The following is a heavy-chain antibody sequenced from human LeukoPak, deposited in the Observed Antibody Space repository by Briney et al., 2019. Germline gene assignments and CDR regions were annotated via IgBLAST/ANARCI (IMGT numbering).Heavy chain of an antibody. V-gene: IGHV3-23*01. Sequence: QSGGSLRLSCAASGFTFSSYAMSWVRQAPGKGLEWVSAISGSGGSTYYADSVKGRFTISRDNPKNTLYLQMNSLRVEDTAVYYCARNKAGSGIHGYYYMDVWGKGTTVTVSS. D-gene: IGHD3-10*01. CDR2: ISGSGGST. CDR3: ARNKAGSGIHGYYYMDV. CDR1: GFTFSSYA. J-gene: IGHJ6*03.